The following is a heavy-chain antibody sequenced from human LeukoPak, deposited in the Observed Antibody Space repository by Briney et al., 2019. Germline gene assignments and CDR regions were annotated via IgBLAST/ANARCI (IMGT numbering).Heavy chain of an antibody. CDR2: IYSGGST. J-gene: IGHJ4*02. V-gene: IGHV3-66*01. Sequence: PGGSLRLSCAASEFSVGSNYMTWVRQAPGKGLEWVSLIYSGGSTYYADSVKGRFTISRDNSKNTLYLQMNSLRAEDTAVYYCAKYLFGSYWGQGTLVTVSS. CDR1: EFSVGSNY. D-gene: IGHD3-10*02. CDR3: AKYLFGSY.